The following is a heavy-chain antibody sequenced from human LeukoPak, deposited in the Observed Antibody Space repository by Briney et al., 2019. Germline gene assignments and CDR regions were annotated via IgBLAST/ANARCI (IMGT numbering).Heavy chain of an antibody. Sequence: GASVKVSCKASGYTFTSYDINWVRQATGQGLEWMGWMNPKSGNTGYAQKFQGRVTMTRNTSISTAYMELSSLRSEDTAVYYCASHPINCSGGSCYSDYYYYGMDVWGQGTTVTVSS. CDR1: GYTFTSYD. V-gene: IGHV1-8*01. CDR3: ASHPINCSGGSCYSDYYYYGMDV. J-gene: IGHJ6*02. D-gene: IGHD2-15*01. CDR2: MNPKSGNT.